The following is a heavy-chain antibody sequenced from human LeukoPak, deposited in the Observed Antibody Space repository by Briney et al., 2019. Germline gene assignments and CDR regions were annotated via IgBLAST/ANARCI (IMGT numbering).Heavy chain of an antibody. J-gene: IGHJ3*02. Sequence: SETLSLTCTVSGGSISSYYWSWIRQPPGKGLEWIGYIYYSGSTNYNPSLKSRVTISVDTSKNQFSLKLSSVTAADTAVYYCARYYYDSSGYYGDAFDIWGQGTMVTVSS. CDR2: IYYSGST. CDR3: ARYYYDSSGYYGDAFDI. CDR1: GGSISSYY. V-gene: IGHV4-59*12. D-gene: IGHD3-22*01.